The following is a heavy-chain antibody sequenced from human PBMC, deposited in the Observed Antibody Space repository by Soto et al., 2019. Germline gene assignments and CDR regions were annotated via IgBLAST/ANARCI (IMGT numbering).Heavy chain of an antibody. V-gene: IGHV3-21*01. D-gene: IGHD2-2*01. CDR1: GFTFSSYS. J-gene: IGHJ4*02. CDR2: ISSSSSYI. Sequence: GGSLRLSCAASGFTFSSYSMNWVRQAPGKGLEWVSSISSSSSYIYYADSVKGRFTISRDNAKNSLYLQMNSLRAEDTAVYYCARGYQEGIVVVPADSDYWGQGTLVTVSS. CDR3: ARGYQEGIVVVPADSDY.